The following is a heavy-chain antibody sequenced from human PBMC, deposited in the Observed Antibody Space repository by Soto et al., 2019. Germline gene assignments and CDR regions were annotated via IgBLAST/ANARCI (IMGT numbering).Heavy chain of an antibody. V-gene: IGHV4-34*01. CDR3: ARGPNANGVPRYMDV. CDR1: GGSFSGYY. D-gene: IGHD2-8*01. J-gene: IGHJ6*03. CDR2: INHSGST. Sequence: KPSETLSLTCAVYGGSFSGYYWSWIRQPPGKGLEWIGEINHSGSTNYNPSLKSRVTISVDTSKNQFSLKLSSVTAADTAVYYCARGPNANGVPRYMDVWGKGTTVTVSS.